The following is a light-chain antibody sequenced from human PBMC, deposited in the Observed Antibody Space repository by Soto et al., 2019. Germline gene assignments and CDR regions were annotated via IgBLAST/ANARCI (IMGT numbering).Light chain of an antibody. CDR2: WAS. V-gene: IGKV4-1*01. CDR1: QSLLYTSNNKNY. J-gene: IGKJ4*01. CDR3: QEYYSSPLT. Sequence: DIVMTQSPDSLAVSLGETATINCKSSQSLLYTSNNKNYLAWYHQKSGQPPKLLIYWASTRESGVPDRFSGSGSGTDFALTISSLQAEDVAVYYCQEYYSSPLTFGGGTKVEIK.